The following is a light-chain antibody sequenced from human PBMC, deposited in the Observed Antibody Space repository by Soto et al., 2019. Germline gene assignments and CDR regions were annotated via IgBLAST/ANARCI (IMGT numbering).Light chain of an antibody. V-gene: IGLV2-14*01. CDR3: SSYTSSSLWV. J-gene: IGLJ1*01. Sequence: QSVLTQPASVSGSPGQSITISCTGTSSDVGGYNYVSWYQQHPGKAPKLMIYDVSNRPSGVSNRFSGSKSGNTASLTISELQAEDEADYYCSSYTSSSLWVFGTGTKLTVL. CDR2: DVS. CDR1: SSDVGGYNY.